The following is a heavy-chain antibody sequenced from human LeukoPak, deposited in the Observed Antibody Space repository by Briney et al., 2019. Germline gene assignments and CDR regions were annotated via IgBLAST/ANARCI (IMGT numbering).Heavy chain of an antibody. V-gene: IGHV4-39*07. CDR3: AREVWNFDS. Sequence: SETLSLTCTVSGGSISSGDYYWAWIRQPRRKGLEWIGNIYYSGITYYNPSLKSRVTISVDTSNNQFSLNLSSVTAADTAVYYCAREVWNFDSWGQGTLVTVSS. CDR1: GGSISSGDYY. CDR2: IYYSGIT. J-gene: IGHJ4*02. D-gene: IGHD1-1*01.